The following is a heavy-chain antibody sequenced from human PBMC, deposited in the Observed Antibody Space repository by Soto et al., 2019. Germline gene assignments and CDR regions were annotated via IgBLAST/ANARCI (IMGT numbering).Heavy chain of an antibody. CDR3: ANDLPAWLPSPASSRY. V-gene: IGHV3-30*18. Sequence: QVQLVESGGGVVQPGRSLRLSCAASGFTFNNYGMHWVRQAPGKGLEWVALISHDGSNKYYADSVKGRLTISRDNSKNTLYLQMNSLRDEDTAVYYCANDLPAWLPSPASSRYWGQGTLVTVSS. CDR1: GFTFNNYG. D-gene: IGHD3-22*01. CDR2: ISHDGSNK. J-gene: IGHJ4*02.